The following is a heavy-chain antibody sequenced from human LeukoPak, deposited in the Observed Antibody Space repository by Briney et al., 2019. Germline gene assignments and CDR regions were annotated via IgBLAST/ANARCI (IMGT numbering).Heavy chain of an antibody. D-gene: IGHD6-19*01. CDR2: IYHSGNT. Sequence: SETLSLTCTVSGGSISSYYWSWIRQPPEKGLEWIGYIYHSGNTFYTPSLTSRVSISVDRSRSQFSLQLSSVTAADTAVYYCARVVNSGATYYFDSWGQGTLVTVSS. J-gene: IGHJ4*02. CDR3: ARVVNSGATYYFDS. CDR1: GGSISSYY. V-gene: IGHV4-59*12.